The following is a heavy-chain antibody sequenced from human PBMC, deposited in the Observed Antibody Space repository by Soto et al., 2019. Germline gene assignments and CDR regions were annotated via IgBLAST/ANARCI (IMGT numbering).Heavy chain of an antibody. CDR3: ARRLEGAASDLLDF. CDR2: ISHDERIK. D-gene: IGHD6-13*01. Sequence: QVQLVESGGGVVQPGRSLRLSCAASGFTFSDYVMHWVRQVPGKGLEWVAVISHDERIKYYADAVKGRFTISRDNSNNGLCLQMESLQAEDRALDCCARRLEGAASDLLDFWGQGTLVTVSS. V-gene: IGHV3-30*13. CDR1: GFTFSDYV. J-gene: IGHJ4*02.